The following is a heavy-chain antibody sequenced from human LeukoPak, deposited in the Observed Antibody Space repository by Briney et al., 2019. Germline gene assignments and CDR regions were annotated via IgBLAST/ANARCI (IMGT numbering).Heavy chain of an antibody. Sequence: GGSLRLSCAASGFTFSSYAMSWVRQAPGKGLEWVSAISGSGGSTYYADSVKGRFTISRDNSKNTLYLQMNSLRAEDTAVYYWAKCWSSSSGGIDYWGQGTLVTVSS. J-gene: IGHJ4*02. D-gene: IGHD6-6*01. CDR1: GFTFSSYA. CDR2: ISGSGGST. CDR3: AKCWSSSSGGIDY. V-gene: IGHV3-23*01.